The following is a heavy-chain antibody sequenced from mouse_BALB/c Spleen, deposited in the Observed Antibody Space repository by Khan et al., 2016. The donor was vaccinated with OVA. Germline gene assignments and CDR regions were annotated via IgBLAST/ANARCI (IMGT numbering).Heavy chain of an antibody. V-gene: IGHV2-9*02. J-gene: IGHJ3*01. Sequence: QVQLKESGPGLVAPSQSLSITCTVSGFSLSNYGIHWVRQPPGKGLEWLGVIWTGGITNYNSALMSRLIINKDNSKSQVFLKMNRLQTDDTAIYYGARSYDYDVGGFAYWGQGTLVTVSA. CDR1: GFSLSNYG. CDR3: ARSYDYDVGGFAY. CDR2: IWTGGIT. D-gene: IGHD2-4*01.